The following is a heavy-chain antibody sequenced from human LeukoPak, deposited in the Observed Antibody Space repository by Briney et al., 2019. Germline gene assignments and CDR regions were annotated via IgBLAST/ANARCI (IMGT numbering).Heavy chain of an antibody. Sequence: PSETLSLTCTVSGASVKSDSYYWSWSRQPRGEGMEWVGHIYNAGGTNYNPSLKSRVTMSVDTSKNHFSVKLSSVTATDTAVYYCATHYRGLDYWGQGTLATVSS. D-gene: IGHD4-23*01. CDR2: IYNAGGT. J-gene: IGHJ4*02. CDR3: ATHYRGLDY. CDR1: GASVKSDSYY. V-gene: IGHV4-61*03.